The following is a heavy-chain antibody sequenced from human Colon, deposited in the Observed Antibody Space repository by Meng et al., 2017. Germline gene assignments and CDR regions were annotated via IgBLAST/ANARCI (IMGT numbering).Heavy chain of an antibody. CDR1: GFTFSNHG. Sequence: GESLKISCVGSGFTFSNHGMSWARQAPGKGLEWVSAVGGGGDTTYYADSAKGRFTISRDNSKNTMYIQMNNLRAEDAAVYYCARITSSASDHWGQGTMVTVSS. J-gene: IGHJ4*02. CDR3: ARITSSASDH. V-gene: IGHV3-23*01. CDR2: VGGGGDTT.